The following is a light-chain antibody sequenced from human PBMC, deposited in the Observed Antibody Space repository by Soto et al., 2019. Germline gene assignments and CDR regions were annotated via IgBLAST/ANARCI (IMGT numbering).Light chain of an antibody. CDR3: QQHGSSPWT. V-gene: IGKV3-20*01. CDR1: QSVKSNF. CDR2: GAS. J-gene: IGKJ1*01. Sequence: EIVLTQSPGTLSLSPGERATLSCRASQSVKSNFLAWYQQKPGQAPRLLIYGASSRATGIPDRFSGSGSGTDFTLTISRLEPEDFAVFSCQQHGSSPWTFGQGTKVEIK.